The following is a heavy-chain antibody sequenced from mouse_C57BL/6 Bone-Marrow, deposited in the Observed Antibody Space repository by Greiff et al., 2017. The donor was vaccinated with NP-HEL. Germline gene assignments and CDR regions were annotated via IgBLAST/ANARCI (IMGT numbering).Heavy chain of an antibody. CDR3: ARYLDY. CDR2: IHPNSGNT. V-gene: IGHV1-64*01. Sequence: QVQLQQPGAELVKPGASMKLSCKASGYSFTSYWMHWVKQRPGQGLEWIGMIHPNSGNTNYNEKFKSKATLTVDISSSTAYMQLSSLSSEDSAVYYCARYLDYWGQGTSVTVSS. CDR1: GYSFTSYW. J-gene: IGHJ4*01.